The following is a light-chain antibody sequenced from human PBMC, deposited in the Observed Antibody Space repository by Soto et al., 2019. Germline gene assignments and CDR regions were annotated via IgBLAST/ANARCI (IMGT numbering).Light chain of an antibody. J-gene: IGKJ1*01. Sequence: IQRTKCPASLSASVGARVTVTCRASQSIVTYLNWYLQKPVKAPHLLICDASTLESGVSSRFSGSGSGTEFTLTISSLQAADFATYYCQQYNTYPWTFGQGTKVDIK. V-gene: IGKV1-5*01. CDR1: QSIVTY. CDR2: DAS. CDR3: QQYNTYPWT.